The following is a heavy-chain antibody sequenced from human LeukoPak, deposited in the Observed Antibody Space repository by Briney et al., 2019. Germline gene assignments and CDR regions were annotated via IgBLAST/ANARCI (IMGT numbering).Heavy chain of an antibody. CDR1: GFTFSTYA. CDR2: ISDDGSTK. CDR3: ARGNAVTPNWFDP. V-gene: IGHV3-30*04. D-gene: IGHD4-17*01. J-gene: IGHJ5*02. Sequence: GGSLRLSCLDSGFTFSTYAMHWVRQAPGKGLEWVAVISDDGSTKHYADSVKGRFTISRDNSKNTLYLQTNSLRIEDTAVYYCARGNAVTPNWFDPWGQGTLVTVSS.